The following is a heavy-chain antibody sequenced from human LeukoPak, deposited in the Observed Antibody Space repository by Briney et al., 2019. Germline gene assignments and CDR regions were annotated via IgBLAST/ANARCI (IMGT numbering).Heavy chain of an antibody. Sequence: SETLSLTCTVSGGSISSYYWSWIRQPPGKGLEWIGYISYSGHTNYNPSLKSRVTISVDTSKNQFSLKLSSVTAADTAVYYCARRSPGGNIDYWGHGTLVTVSS. V-gene: IGHV4-59*08. D-gene: IGHD3-16*01. CDR1: GGSISSYY. CDR3: ARRSPGGNIDY. J-gene: IGHJ4*01. CDR2: ISYSGHT.